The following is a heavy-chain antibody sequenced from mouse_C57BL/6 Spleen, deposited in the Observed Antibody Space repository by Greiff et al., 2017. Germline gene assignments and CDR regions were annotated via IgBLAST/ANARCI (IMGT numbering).Heavy chain of an antibody. CDR1: GYTFTSYW. J-gene: IGHJ4*01. Sequence: VQLQQPGAELVMPGASVKLSCKASGYTFTSYWMHWVKQRPGQGLEWIGEIDPSDSYTNYNQKFKGKSTLTVDKSSSTAYMQLSSLTSEDSAVYYCARKGTGYAMDDWGQGTSVTVSS. V-gene: IGHV1-69*01. CDR3: ARKGTGYAMDD. CDR2: IDPSDSYT. D-gene: IGHD3-3*01.